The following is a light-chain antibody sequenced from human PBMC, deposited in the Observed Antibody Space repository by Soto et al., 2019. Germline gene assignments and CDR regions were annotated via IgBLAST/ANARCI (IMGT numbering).Light chain of an antibody. CDR3: TSYAITNTLPFV. CDR1: RRDVGGYNY. Sequence: QSVLTQPASVSGSPGQSITISCTGTRRDVGGYNYVSWYHQYPGKSPKLLIYEVTHRPSGVSNRFSGSKSGHTASLTISGLKAEQDPDYSRTSYAITNTLPFVFGTGTKVTV. J-gene: IGLJ1*01. CDR2: EVT. V-gene: IGLV2-14*01.